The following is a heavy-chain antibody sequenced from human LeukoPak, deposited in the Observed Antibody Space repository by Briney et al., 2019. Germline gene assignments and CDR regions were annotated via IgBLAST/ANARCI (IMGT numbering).Heavy chain of an antibody. CDR2: MYSGGKT. CDR3: VREGYNNAWYRS. Sequence: GGSLRLSCAASGFTVSSNYMSWVRQAPGKGLEWVSVMYSGGKTYYADSVKGRFTISRDNSKNTLHLQMNSLRAEDTAVYYCVREGYNNAWYRSWGQGTLVTVSS. J-gene: IGHJ5*02. CDR1: GFTVSSNY. D-gene: IGHD1-26*01. V-gene: IGHV3-53*01.